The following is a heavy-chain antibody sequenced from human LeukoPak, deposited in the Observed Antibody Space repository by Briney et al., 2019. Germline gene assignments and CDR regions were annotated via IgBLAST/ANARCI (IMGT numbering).Heavy chain of an antibody. CDR3: ARSIAAAGGGTFDY. CDR1: GGSISSYY. Sequence: SETLCLTCTVSGGSISSYYWSWIRQPPGKGLEWIGYIYYSGSTNYNPSLKSRVTISVDTSKNQFSLKLSSVTAADTAVYYCARSIAAAGGGTFDYWGQGTLVTVSS. J-gene: IGHJ4*02. V-gene: IGHV4-59*08. CDR2: IYYSGST. D-gene: IGHD6-13*01.